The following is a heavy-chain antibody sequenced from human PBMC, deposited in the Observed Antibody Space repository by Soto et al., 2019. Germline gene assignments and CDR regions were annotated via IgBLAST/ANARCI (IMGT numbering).Heavy chain of an antibody. CDR2: INHSGST. Sequence: QVQLQQWGAGLLKPSETLSLTCAVYGGSFSGYYWSWIRQPPGKGLEWIGEINHSGSTNYNPSLKSPDTISVDTSKNQFSLKLSSVTAADTAVYYCARGLDGYNSHCPFDYWGQGTLVTVST. CDR3: ARGLDGYNSHCPFDY. D-gene: IGHD5-12*01. J-gene: IGHJ4*02. CDR1: GGSFSGYY. V-gene: IGHV4-34*01.